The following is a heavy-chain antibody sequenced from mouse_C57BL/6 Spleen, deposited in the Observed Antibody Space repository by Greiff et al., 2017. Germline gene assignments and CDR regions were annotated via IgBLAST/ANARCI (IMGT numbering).Heavy chain of an antibody. J-gene: IGHJ4*01. V-gene: IGHV1-54*01. CDR3: ARESRDYYAMDY. CDR1: GYAFTNYL. Sequence: VQLQESGAELVRPGTSVKVSCKASGYAFTNYLIEWVKQRPGQGLEWIGVINPGSGGTNYNEKFQGKATLTADKSSSTAYMQLSSLTSEDSAVYFCARESRDYYAMDYWGQGTSVTVSS. CDR2: INPGSGGT.